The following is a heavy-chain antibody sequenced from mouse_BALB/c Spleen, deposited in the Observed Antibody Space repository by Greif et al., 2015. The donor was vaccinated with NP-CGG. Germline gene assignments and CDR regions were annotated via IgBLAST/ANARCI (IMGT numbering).Heavy chain of an antibody. Sequence: QVQLKQSGAELVKPGASVKLSCKASGYTFTSYYMYWVKQRPGHGREWIGEINPSNGGTNFNEKFKSKATLTVDKSSSTAYMQLSSLTSEDSAVYYCTRSDGYYWYFDVWGAGTTVTVSS. V-gene: IGHV1S81*02. CDR2: INPSNGGT. D-gene: IGHD2-3*01. J-gene: IGHJ1*01. CDR1: GYTFTSYY. CDR3: TRSDGYYWYFDV.